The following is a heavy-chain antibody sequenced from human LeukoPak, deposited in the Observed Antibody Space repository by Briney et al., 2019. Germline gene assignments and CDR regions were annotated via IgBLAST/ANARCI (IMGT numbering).Heavy chain of an antibody. D-gene: IGHD6-19*01. CDR2: ISKDGSNK. J-gene: IGHJ4*02. CDR3: AKDPSSSGWYSHFDY. V-gene: IGHV3-30*18. CDR1: GFTFSSYG. Sequence: GGSLRLSCAASGFTFSSYGMHWVRQAPGKGLEWVAVISKDGSNKYYADSVKGRFTISRDNSKSTMYLQMNSLRAEDTAVYFCAKDPSSSGWYSHFDYWGQGTLVTVSS.